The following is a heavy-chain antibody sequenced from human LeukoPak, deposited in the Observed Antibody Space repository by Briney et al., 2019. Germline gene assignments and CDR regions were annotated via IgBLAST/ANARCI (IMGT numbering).Heavy chain of an antibody. Sequence: GGSLRLSCAASGFTFSSYWMSWVRQAPGKGLEWVANIKQDGSEKYYVDSVKGRFTISRDNAKNSLYLQMNSLRAEDTAVYRCARNYDSSGFYYSYYHGMDVWGQGTTVTVSS. J-gene: IGHJ6*02. CDR3: ARNYDSSGFYYSYYHGMDV. V-gene: IGHV3-7*03. CDR1: GFTFSSYW. CDR2: IKQDGSEK. D-gene: IGHD3-22*01.